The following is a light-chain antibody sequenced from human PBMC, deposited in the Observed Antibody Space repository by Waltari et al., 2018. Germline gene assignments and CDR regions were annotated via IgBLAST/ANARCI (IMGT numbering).Light chain of an antibody. J-gene: IGKJ1*01. CDR2: GAS. V-gene: IGKV3-20*01. Sequence: DIVLTQSPGTLSLSPGERATLSCRASQSVSISYLAWYQQKPGQAPRLLIYGASSRATGIPDRFSGSGSGTDFTLTISRLEPEDFAVYYCQQYGSSPSFGQGTKVEIK. CDR3: QQYGSSPS. CDR1: QSVSISY.